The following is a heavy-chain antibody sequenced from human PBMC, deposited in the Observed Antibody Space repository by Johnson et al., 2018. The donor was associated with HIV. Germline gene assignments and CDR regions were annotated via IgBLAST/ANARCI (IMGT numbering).Heavy chain of an antibody. V-gene: IGHV3-30*18. D-gene: IGHD3-22*01. J-gene: IGHJ3*02. CDR3: AKANYYVYAFDI. CDR2: ISYDGKNK. Sequence: QVQLVESGGGVVQPGRSLRLSCAASGFTFNNYGMHWVRQAPGKGLEWVAVISYDGKNKYFGDSVKGRFTISRDNSKNTLYLHMNSLRVEDTAVYYCAKANYYVYAFDIWGQGTMVTVSS. CDR1: GFTFNNYG.